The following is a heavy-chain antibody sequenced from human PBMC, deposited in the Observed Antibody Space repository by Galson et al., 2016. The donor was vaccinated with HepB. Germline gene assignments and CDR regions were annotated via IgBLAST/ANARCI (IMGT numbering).Heavy chain of an antibody. CDR1: GIPFSISG. CDR3: AREGRTGTSSYMGY. J-gene: IGHJ4*02. D-gene: IGHD2-2*01. V-gene: IGHV3-9*01. CDR2: ISWNSDYI. Sequence: SLRLSCAASGIPFSISGMHWVRQAPGKGLEWVSGISWNSDYIGYAESVKGRFTISRDNAKNSLYLQMNSLRPADTAFYYCAREGRTGTSSYMGYWGQGTLVTVSS.